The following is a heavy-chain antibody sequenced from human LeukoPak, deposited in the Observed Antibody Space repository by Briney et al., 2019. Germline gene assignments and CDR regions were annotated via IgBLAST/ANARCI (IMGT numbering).Heavy chain of an antibody. CDR3: ARPLDVDTAMVRLDY. D-gene: IGHD5-18*01. J-gene: IGHJ4*02. CDR2: IIPIFGTA. CDR1: GYTFTSYY. Sequence: SVKVSCKASGYTFTSYYMHWVRQAPGQGLEWMGGIIPIFGTANYAQKFQGRVTITADESTSTAYVELSSLRSEDTAVYYCARPLDVDTAMVRLDYWGQGTLVTVSS. V-gene: IGHV1-69*13.